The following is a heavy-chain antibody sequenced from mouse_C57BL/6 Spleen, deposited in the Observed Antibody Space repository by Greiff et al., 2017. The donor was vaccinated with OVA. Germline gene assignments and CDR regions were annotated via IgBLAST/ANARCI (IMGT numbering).Heavy chain of an antibody. V-gene: IGHV1-82*01. J-gene: IGHJ2*01. CDR1: GYAFSSSW. D-gene: IGHD1-1*01. Sequence: VKLQQSGPELVKPGASVKISCKASGYAFSSSWMNWVKQRPGKGLEWIGRIYPGDGDTNYNGKFKGKATLTADKSSSTAYMQLSSLTSEDSAVYFCAREGYGSKDFDYWGQGTTLTVSS. CDR3: AREGYGSKDFDY. CDR2: IYPGDGDT.